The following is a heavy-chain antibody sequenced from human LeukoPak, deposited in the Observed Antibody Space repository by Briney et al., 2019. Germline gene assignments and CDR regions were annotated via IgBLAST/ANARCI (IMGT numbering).Heavy chain of an antibody. D-gene: IGHD6-19*01. CDR2: INSDGSTT. Sequence: GGSLRLSCAASELTFNSNWKHWVRQAPGKGLVWVSRINSDGSTTNYADPVKGRFTISRDNAKNTLYLQMNSLRAEDTAVYYCTSYTSGWNWGQGTLVTVSS. J-gene: IGHJ4*02. CDR3: TSYTSGWN. V-gene: IGHV3-74*01. CDR1: ELTFNSNW.